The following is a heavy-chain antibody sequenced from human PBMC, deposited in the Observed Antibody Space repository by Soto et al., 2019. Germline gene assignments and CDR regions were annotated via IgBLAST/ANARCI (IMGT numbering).Heavy chain of an antibody. V-gene: IGHV3-73*01. Sequence: GGSLRLSCAASGFTFSGSAMHWVRQASGKGLEWVGRIRSKANSYATAYAASVKGRFTISRDDSKNTAYLQMNSLKTEDTAVYYCTSTSMVRGVITESSYGMDVWGQGTTVTVSS. CDR1: GFTFSGSA. CDR2: IRSKANSYAT. J-gene: IGHJ6*02. D-gene: IGHD3-10*01. CDR3: TSTSMVRGVITESSYGMDV.